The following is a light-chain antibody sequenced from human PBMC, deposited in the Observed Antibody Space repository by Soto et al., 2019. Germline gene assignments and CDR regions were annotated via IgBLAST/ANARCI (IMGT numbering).Light chain of an antibody. CDR1: QDISNY. Sequence: DIQMTQSPSSLSASVGDRVTITCQASQDISNYLNWYQQKPGKAPKLLIYDASNLETGVPSRFXGSGSGTDFTFTISSLQPEDIGTYYCQQYDNHPPYTFGQGTKLEIK. V-gene: IGKV1-33*01. CDR3: QQYDNHPPYT. J-gene: IGKJ2*01. CDR2: DAS.